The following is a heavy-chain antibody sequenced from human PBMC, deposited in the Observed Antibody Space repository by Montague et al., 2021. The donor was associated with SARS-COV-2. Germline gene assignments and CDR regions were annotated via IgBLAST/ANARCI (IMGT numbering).Heavy chain of an antibody. CDR3: ARGRQHINMVVVVVTGGEYYFDF. D-gene: IGHD3-22*01. CDR1: DGSFSDYS. Sequence: SEPLSLTCAVYDGSFSDYSWTWIRQPPGKGLEWIGEVNHRGSTNYNPSLKSRVTISVDTPKNQFSLKMTSVTAADTAVYYCARGRQHINMVVVVVTGGEYYFDFWGQGTLVAVSS. V-gene: IGHV4-34*01. J-gene: IGHJ4*02. CDR2: VNHRGST.